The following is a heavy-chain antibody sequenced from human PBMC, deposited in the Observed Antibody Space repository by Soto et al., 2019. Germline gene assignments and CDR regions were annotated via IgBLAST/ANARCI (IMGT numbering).Heavy chain of an antibody. J-gene: IGHJ4*02. CDR1: GASISNYF. CDR3: VRESRDYDGAAYHYGK. D-gene: IGHD3-16*01. Sequence: PSETLSLTCTVSGASISNYFWGWIRQPAGKGLEWIGRIYTSGTTDYNPSLKSRVTMSVDTSKRQFSLKLRSVTAADTAVYYCVRESRDYDGAAYHYGKWGQGVLVTVSS. V-gene: IGHV4-4*07. CDR2: IYTSGTT.